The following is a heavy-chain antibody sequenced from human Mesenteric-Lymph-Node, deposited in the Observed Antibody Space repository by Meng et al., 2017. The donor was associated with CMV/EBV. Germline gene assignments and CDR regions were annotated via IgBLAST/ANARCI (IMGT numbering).Heavy chain of an antibody. CDR2: ISPDSGGT. D-gene: IGHD6-13*01. J-gene: IGHJ4*02. CDR3: AITGYSSSWLDY. CDR1: GYGFTGYY. Sequence: CKASGYGFTGYYMHWVRQAPGQGLEWLGRISPDSGGTNYAQRFQGRVTMTRDTSISTAYMELSRLRSDDTAVYYCAITGYSSSWLDYWGQGTLVTVSS. V-gene: IGHV1-2*06.